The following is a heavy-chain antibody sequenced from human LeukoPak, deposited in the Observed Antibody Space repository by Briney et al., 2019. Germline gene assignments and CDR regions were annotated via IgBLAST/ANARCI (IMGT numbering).Heavy chain of an antibody. CDR2: IRSKAYGGTT. D-gene: IGHD1-26*01. CDR3: TRTWELLLAYDY. CDR1: GFTFSSYA. Sequence: GGSLRLSCAASGFTFSSYAMSWVRQAPGKGLEWVGFIRSKAYGGTTEYAASVKGRFTISRDDSKSIAYLQMNSLKTEDTAVYYCTRTWELLLAYDYWGQGTLVTVSS. V-gene: IGHV3-49*04. J-gene: IGHJ4*02.